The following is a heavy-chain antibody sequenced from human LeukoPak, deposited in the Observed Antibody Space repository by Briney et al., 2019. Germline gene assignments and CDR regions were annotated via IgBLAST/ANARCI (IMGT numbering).Heavy chain of an antibody. CDR1: GFTFSYYG. J-gene: IGHJ4*02. CDR3: AKDYDPLSSY. D-gene: IGHD5-12*01. Sequence: GGSLRLSCAASGFTFSYYGMHWVRQAPGKGLEWVAFIRYDGSNKYYADSVKGRFTISRDNSKNTLYLQMNSLRAEDTALYYCAKDYDPLSSYWGQGTLVTVSS. CDR2: IRYDGSNK. V-gene: IGHV3-30*02.